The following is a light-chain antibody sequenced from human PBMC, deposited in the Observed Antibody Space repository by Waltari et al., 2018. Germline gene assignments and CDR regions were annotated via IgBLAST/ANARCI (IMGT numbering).Light chain of an antibody. V-gene: IGKV3-20*01. CDR1: QSVSSSY. CDR2: GAS. CDR3: QQYGSSPLT. Sequence: EIVLTQSPGTLSLSPGERVTLSCRASQSVSSSYLAWYQQKPGQAPRLLIYGASSRATGIPDRFSGSGSVTDFTLTIIRLEPEDFAVYYCQQYGSSPLTFGGGTKVEIK. J-gene: IGKJ4*01.